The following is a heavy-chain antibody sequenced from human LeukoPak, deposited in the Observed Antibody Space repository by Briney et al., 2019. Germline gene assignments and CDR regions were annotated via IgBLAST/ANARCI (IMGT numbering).Heavy chain of an antibody. J-gene: IGHJ5*02. CDR3: ARGLGYCSSTSCSNWFDP. V-gene: IGHV4-39*01. CDR1: GGSISSSSYY. Sequence: SETLSLTCTVSGGSISSSSYYWGWIRQPPGKGLEWIGSIYYSGSTYHNPSLKSRVTISVDTSKNQFSLKLSSVTAADTAVYYCARGLGYCSSTSCSNWFDPWGQGTLVTVSS. CDR2: IYYSGST. D-gene: IGHD2-2*01.